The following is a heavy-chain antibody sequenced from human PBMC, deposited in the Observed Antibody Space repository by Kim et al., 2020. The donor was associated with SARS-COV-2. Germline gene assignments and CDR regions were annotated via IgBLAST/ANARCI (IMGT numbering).Heavy chain of an antibody. CDR1: GYTFTSYD. Sequence: ASVKVSCKASGYTFTSYDINWVRQATGQGLEWMGWMNPNSGNTGYAQKFQGRVTMTRNTSISTAYMELSSLRSEDTAVYYCARVYPSGYYHYYGMDVWGQGTTVTVSS. CDR2: MNPNSGNT. V-gene: IGHV1-8*01. D-gene: IGHD1-26*01. CDR3: ARVYPSGYYHYYGMDV. J-gene: IGHJ6*02.